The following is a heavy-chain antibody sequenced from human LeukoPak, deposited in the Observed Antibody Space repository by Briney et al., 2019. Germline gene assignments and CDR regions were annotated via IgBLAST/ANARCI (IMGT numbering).Heavy chain of an antibody. V-gene: IGHV3-30*02. J-gene: IGHJ4*02. CDR1: GFTFSSYG. D-gene: IGHD5-24*01. CDR2: IRYDGSNK. Sequence: QPGGSLRLSCAASGFTFSSYGMHWVRQAPGKGLEWVAFIRYDGSNKYYADSVKGRFTISRDNSKNTLFLQMNSLRAEDTAVYYCASSPTVATILFDYWGQGTLVTVSS. CDR3: ASSPTVATILFDY.